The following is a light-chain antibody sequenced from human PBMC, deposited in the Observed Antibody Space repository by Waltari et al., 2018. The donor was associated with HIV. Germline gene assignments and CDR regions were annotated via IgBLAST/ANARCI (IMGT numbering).Light chain of an antibody. CDR1: LSISRF. CDR2: RTS. V-gene: IGKV1-39*01. Sequence: DIQLTQSPSSLSASLGDRATISCRASLSISRFLNWYQQKPGKAPELLIYRTSILQSGVPSRFSGSGSGTDFTLTISNLQPEDFASYYCQQTYSTPLGLTFGGGTKVEIK. J-gene: IGKJ4*01. CDR3: QQTYSTPLGLT.